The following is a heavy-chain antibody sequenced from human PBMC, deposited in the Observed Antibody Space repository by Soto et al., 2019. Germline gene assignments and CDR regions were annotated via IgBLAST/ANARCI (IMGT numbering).Heavy chain of an antibody. CDR3: ASMIGDPVLSFDS. CDR1: GGSISSYY. Sequence: QVQLQESGPGLVKPSETLSLTCTVSGGSISSYYWSWIRQPPGKGLEWIGFIFCSGSTSYNPPLKSRVTISIDTSEYQFSLKLNSVTAADTAVYYCASMIGDPVLSFDSWGQGTLVAVSS. CDR2: IFCSGST. J-gene: IGHJ5*01. V-gene: IGHV4-59*01. D-gene: IGHD3-10*02.